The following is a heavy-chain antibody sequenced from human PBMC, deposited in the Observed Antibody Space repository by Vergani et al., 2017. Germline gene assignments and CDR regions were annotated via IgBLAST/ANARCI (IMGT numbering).Heavy chain of an antibody. CDR1: GFSLSTSGVG. Sequence: QITLKKSGPTLVKPTQTLTLTCTFSGFSLSTSGVGVGWIRQPPGKALEWLALIYWDDDKRYSPSLKSRLTITKDTSKNQVVLTMTNMDPVDTATYYCAHVGRAAAGTNWFDPWGQGTLVTVSS. D-gene: IGHD6-13*01. CDR3: AHVGRAAAGTNWFDP. J-gene: IGHJ5*02. CDR2: IYWDDDK. V-gene: IGHV2-5*02.